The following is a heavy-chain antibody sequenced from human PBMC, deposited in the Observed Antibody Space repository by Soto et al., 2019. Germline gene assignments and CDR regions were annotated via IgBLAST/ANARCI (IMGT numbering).Heavy chain of an antibody. Sequence: GGSLRLSCAASGFTFDNYAMSWVRQAPGKGLEWVSLISGSGGSTYYADSVKGRFTISRDNSKDTLFLQMNSLRVEDTALYYCARDSGGEVIIPLEFWGQGTLVTVSS. CDR1: GFTFDNYA. CDR2: ISGSGGST. J-gene: IGHJ4*02. D-gene: IGHD3-22*01. CDR3: ARDSGGEVIIPLEF. V-gene: IGHV3-23*01.